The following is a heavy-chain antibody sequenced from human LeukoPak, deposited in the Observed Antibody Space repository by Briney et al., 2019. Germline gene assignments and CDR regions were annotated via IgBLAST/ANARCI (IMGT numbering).Heavy chain of an antibody. D-gene: IGHD3-16*02. Sequence: ASVTVSCKATGSTVTSYYFNWVRQAPGQGLEWMGLINPNSGVTNYAQNFQGRVILTSDTSTNTAYMELRSLRSDDTAVYYCARDIWSGYVGGSYRVNGFDPWGQGTLVTVSS. CDR1: GSTVTSYY. J-gene: IGHJ5*02. V-gene: IGHV1-2*02. CDR3: ARDIWSGYVGGSYRVNGFDP. CDR2: INPNSGVT.